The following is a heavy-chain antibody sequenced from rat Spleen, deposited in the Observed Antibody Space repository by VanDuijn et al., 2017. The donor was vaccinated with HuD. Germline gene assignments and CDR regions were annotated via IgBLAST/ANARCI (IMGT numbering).Heavy chain of an antibody. D-gene: IGHD1-1*01. Sequence: EVQLVESGGGLVQPGRSLKLSCAASGFTFSHYDMAWVRQAPAKGLEWVASIRSSGGSTYYRDSVKGRFTVSRDNAKSTLYLQMDSLRSEDTAPYYCARRYYSVPLSVGFEYWGQGVMVTVSS. J-gene: IGHJ2*01. CDR1: GFTFSHYD. V-gene: IGHV5S23*01. CDR2: IRSSGGST. CDR3: ARRYYSVPLSVGFEY.